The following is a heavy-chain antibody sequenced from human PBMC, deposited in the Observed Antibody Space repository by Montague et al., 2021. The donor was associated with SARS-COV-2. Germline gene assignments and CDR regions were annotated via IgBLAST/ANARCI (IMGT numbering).Heavy chain of an antibody. CDR2: IYTSGGT. J-gene: IGHJ6*02. V-gene: IGHV4-4*07. CDR1: GDSISSYY. D-gene: IGHD5-24*01. Sequence: SETLSLTCTVSGDSISSYYWSWIRQPGGKGLEWIGRIYTSGGTKXNPSLKSRVTMSVDTSKNQFSLKLSSVTAADTAVYYCARDHMTTMFMVYYYGMDVWGQGTTVTVSS. CDR3: ARDHMTTMFMVYYYGMDV.